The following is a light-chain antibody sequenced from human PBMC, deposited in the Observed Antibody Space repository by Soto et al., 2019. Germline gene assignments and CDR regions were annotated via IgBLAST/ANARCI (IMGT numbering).Light chain of an antibody. J-gene: IGKJ4*01. Sequence: DILLTQSPGTLSLPPGERASLSRRASQNVDAFLAWYQQKTRDYPRIPSYNASRGGNGVSVRFSGRVYGTDISLTISGVGRQDIVVYYCQQSMNWPLTFGAGHKV. CDR3: QQSMNWPLT. CDR2: NAS. CDR1: QNVDAF. V-gene: IGKV3-11*01.